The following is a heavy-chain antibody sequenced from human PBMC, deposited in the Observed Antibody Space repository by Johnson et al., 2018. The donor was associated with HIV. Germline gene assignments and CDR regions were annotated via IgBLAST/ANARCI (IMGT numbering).Heavy chain of an antibody. CDR2: ISYDGNNK. CDR3: AKSGRSFWGVNSHDAFDI. V-gene: IGHV3-30*18. Sequence: QVQLVESGGGVVQPGRSLRLSCVVSGFTFSSYGIHWVRQAPGKGLEWVAFISYDGNNKYYADSMKGRFTISRDNYKNTLYLQMNSLRTEDTAMYYCAKSGRSFWGVNSHDAFDIWGQGTMVTVSS. CDR1: GFTFSSYG. D-gene: IGHD1-26*01. J-gene: IGHJ3*02.